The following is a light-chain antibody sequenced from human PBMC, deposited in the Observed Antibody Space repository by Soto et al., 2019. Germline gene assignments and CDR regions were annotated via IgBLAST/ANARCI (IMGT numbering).Light chain of an antibody. CDR1: SSDVGGYNY. CDR3: SSYTSSNTVV. J-gene: IGLJ2*01. CDR2: EVI. V-gene: IGLV2-14*01. Sequence: QSVLTQPASVSGSPGQSITISCTGTSSDVGGYNYVSWYQQHPGKAPKLMIYEVINRPSGVSNRFSGSKSDNTASLTISGLQAEDEADYYCSSYTSSNTVVFGGGTKLTVL.